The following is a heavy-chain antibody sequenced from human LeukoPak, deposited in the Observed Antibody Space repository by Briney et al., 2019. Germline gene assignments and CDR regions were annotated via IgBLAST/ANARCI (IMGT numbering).Heavy chain of an antibody. V-gene: IGHV4-39*01. CDR3: ARQRGLGVVSPYIDY. CDR1: GASISSSSYQ. J-gene: IGHJ4*02. Sequence: SETLSLTCTVSGASISSSSYQWGWIRQSPGKGLEWIGITDYSGRNHYNPSLKSRVYLSVDTSKNQFSPKLTSVTAADTAVYYCARQRGLGVVSPYIDYWGQGTLVTVSS. CDR2: TDYSGRN. D-gene: IGHD2-21*01.